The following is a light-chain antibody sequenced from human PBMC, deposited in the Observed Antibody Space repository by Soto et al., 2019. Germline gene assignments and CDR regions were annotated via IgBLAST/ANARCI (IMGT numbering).Light chain of an antibody. J-gene: IGKJ1*01. CDR3: QQYASSPGT. Sequence: EIMLTQSPGTLSLSPGEGATLSCRASQSVISSYLAWYQQKPGQAPRLLIYGASSRATGIPDRFSGSGSGTDFSLTISRLEPEDFEVYYCQQYASSPGTGGQGTKVEIK. V-gene: IGKV3-20*01. CDR2: GAS. CDR1: QSVISSY.